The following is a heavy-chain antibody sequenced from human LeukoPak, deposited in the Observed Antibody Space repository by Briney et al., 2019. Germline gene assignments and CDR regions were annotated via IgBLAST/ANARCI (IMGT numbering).Heavy chain of an antibody. Sequence: GGSLRLSCAASGFTFSSHSMNWVRQPQGRGRNGASPLISIISYIYYADSVKGRFTISRDNAKNSLYLQMNSLRAEDTAVYYCARVIGDTAMVPNYYYYYGMDVWGKGTTVTVSS. CDR2: LISIISYI. J-gene: IGHJ6*04. V-gene: IGHV3-21*01. D-gene: IGHD5-18*01. CDR3: ARVIGDTAMVPNYYYYYGMDV. CDR1: GFTFSSHS.